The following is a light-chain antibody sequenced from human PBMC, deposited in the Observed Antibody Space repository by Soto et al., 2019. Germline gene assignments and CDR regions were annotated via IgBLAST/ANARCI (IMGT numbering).Light chain of an antibody. Sequence: DIQMTQSPSTLSASVGDRVTITCRASQSISSWLAWYQQKPGKAPKLLIYDASSLESGVPSRFSGSGSGTEFTLTISSLQPDDLATYYCQHYNSYWTFGQGTKVEIK. CDR1: QSISSW. CDR2: DAS. J-gene: IGKJ1*01. CDR3: QHYNSYWT. V-gene: IGKV1-5*01.